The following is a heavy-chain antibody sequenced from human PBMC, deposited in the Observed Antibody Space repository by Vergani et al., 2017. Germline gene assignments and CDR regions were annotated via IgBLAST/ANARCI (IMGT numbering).Heavy chain of an antibody. D-gene: IGHD3/OR15-3a*01. CDR1: GGSIRSTFYY. CDR2: IYYSGST. J-gene: IGHJ5*02. Sequence: QLQLQESDPGLVKPSETLSLTCTVSGGSIRSTFYYWGWIRQPPGKGLEWIGTIYYSGSTDYNPSLKSRVTISVDTSKHQFALKLNAVTAADTAVYYCARGETRTDWFDPWGQGTLVTVSS. CDR3: ARGETRTDWFDP. V-gene: IGHV4-39*01.